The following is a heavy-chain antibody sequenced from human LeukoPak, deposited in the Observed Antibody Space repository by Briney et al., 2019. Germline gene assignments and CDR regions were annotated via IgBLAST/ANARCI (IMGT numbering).Heavy chain of an antibody. Sequence: PSETLSLTCTVSGGSISSYYWSWIRQPPGKGLEWIGNIYYSGSTYYSPSLTSRVTVSVDTSKNQFSLKLSSVTAADTAVYYCASHSSSWFLTFDYWGQGTLVTVSS. CDR1: GGSISSYY. CDR3: ASHSSSWFLTFDY. CDR2: IYYSGST. V-gene: IGHV4-59*08. D-gene: IGHD6-13*01. J-gene: IGHJ4*02.